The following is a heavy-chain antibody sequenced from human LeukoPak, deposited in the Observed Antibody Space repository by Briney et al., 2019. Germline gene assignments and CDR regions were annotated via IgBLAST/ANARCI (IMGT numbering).Heavy chain of an antibody. V-gene: IGHV3-53*01. Sequence: GGSLRLSCVASGFTVSSNYMSWVRQAPGKGLEWVSVIYSGGSTYYADSVKGRFTISRDKSKNTLYLQMNSLRAEDTAVYYCARDSYNTAMVTGFMDVWGQGTTVTVSS. J-gene: IGHJ6*02. CDR2: IYSGGST. CDR3: ARDSYNTAMVTGFMDV. CDR1: GFTVSSNY. D-gene: IGHD5-18*01.